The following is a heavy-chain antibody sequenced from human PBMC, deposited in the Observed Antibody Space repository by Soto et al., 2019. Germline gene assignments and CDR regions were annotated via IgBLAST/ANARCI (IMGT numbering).Heavy chain of an antibody. V-gene: IGHV3-30*03. Sequence: PGGSLRLSCAASGFTLSDYYMNWMLQAPGKGLEWVQVISYDGINKDYADSVKGRFTISRDNSKNTRYLQMNSLRAEDTAVYYCARVKTTIVVADYWGQGTLVTVSS. D-gene: IGHD2-2*01. CDR3: ARVKTTIVVADY. CDR1: GFTLSDYY. CDR2: ISYDGINK. J-gene: IGHJ4*02.